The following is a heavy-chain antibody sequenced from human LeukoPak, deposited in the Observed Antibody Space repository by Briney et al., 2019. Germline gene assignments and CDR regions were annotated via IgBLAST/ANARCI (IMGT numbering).Heavy chain of an antibody. V-gene: IGHV4-39*07. CDR1: GGSISSSSYY. CDR2: SYYSGST. J-gene: IGHJ6*03. Sequence: SETLSLTCTVSGGSISSSSYYWGWIRQPPGKGLEWIVSSYYSGSTNDNPSLKSRIHISVATSKNQLSLKLSSVTAADTAVYYCARAVWDDILTGYRQPYYYYMDVWGKGTTVTVSS. D-gene: IGHD3-9*01. CDR3: ARAVWDDILTGYRQPYYYYMDV.